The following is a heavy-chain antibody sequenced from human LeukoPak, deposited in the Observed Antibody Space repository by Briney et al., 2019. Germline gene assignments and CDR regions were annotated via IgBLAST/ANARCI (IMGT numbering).Heavy chain of an antibody. CDR3: ATREVDDSSGYHYYGMDV. Sequence: ASVKVSCKASGGAFSSCAISWVRQAPGQGLEWMGRIIPILGIANYAQKFQGRVTITADKSTSTAYMELSSLRSEDTAVYYCATREVDDSSGYHYYGMDVWGQGTTVTVSS. CDR2: IIPILGIA. J-gene: IGHJ6*02. CDR1: GGAFSSCA. V-gene: IGHV1-69*04. D-gene: IGHD3-22*01.